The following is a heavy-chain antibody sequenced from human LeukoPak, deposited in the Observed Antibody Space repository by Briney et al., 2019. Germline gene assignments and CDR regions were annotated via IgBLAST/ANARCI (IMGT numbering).Heavy chain of an antibody. V-gene: IGHV3-23*01. D-gene: IGHD6-13*01. CDR1: GFTFSSYA. CDR2: ISGSGGSI. CDR3: AQNGYSSSWFQYYYYYMDV. Sequence: PGGSLRLSCAASGFTFSSYAMSWVRQAPGKGLEWVSAISGSGGSIYYADSVKGRFTISRDNSKNTLYLQMNSLRAEDTAVYYCAQNGYSSSWFQYYYYYMDVWGKGTTVTVSS. J-gene: IGHJ6*03.